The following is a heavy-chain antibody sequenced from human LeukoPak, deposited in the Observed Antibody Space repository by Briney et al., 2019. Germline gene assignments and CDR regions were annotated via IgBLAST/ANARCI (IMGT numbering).Heavy chain of an antibody. V-gene: IGHV3-23*01. Sequence: GGSLRLSYAASGFTFSSYAMSWVRQAPGKGLEGVSAISGSGGSTYYADSVKGRFTISRDNSKNTLYLKMNSLRAEDTAVYYCAKDRGDSSGYYPSYFDYWGQGTLVTVSS. CDR3: AKDRGDSSGYYPSYFDY. CDR2: ISGSGGST. D-gene: IGHD3-22*01. J-gene: IGHJ4*02. CDR1: GFTFSSYA.